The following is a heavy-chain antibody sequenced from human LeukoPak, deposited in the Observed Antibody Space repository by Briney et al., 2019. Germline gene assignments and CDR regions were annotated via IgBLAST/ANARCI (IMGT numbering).Heavy chain of an antibody. CDR3: AKRSNYFLLDY. V-gene: IGHV3-23*01. J-gene: IGHJ4*02. D-gene: IGHD2/OR15-2a*01. Sequence: PGGSLRLSCAASGFTFTSYAMNWVRQAPGKGLEWVSTISASGGNTYSADSLKGPFTISRDNSKNTLYLQMSSLRAEDTAVYYCAKRSNYFLLDYWGQGTLVTVSS. CDR2: ISASGGNT. CDR1: GFTFTSYA.